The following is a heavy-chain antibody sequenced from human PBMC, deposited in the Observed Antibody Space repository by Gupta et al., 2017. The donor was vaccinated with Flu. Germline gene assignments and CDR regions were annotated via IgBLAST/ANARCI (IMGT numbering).Heavy chain of an antibody. J-gene: IGHJ6*02. CDR3: VRHKQVGTDFYYHGLDV. CDR2: IYYTGTA. V-gene: IGHV4-39*01. CDR1: GASIYRNSYY. Sequence: QLQLQESGPGLVKPSGTLSLTCIVSGASIYRNSYYWGWIRLSPGKGLEWIGSIYYTGTAYYTPSLKSRVTLSVDTSKNQFSLNLSSVTAADAAEYYCVRHKQVGTDFYYHGLDVWGRGTTVTVSS. D-gene: IGHD4-23*01.